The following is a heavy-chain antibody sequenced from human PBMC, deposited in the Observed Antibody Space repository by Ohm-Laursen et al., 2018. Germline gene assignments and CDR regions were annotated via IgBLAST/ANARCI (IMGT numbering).Heavy chain of an antibody. J-gene: IGHJ4*02. D-gene: IGHD6-13*01. V-gene: IGHV3-33*01. CDR1: TLTFSNCG. CDR3: ARAGVAAAGKLGY. CDR2: IWYDGTNK. Sequence: SLRLSCAASTLTFSNCGMHWVRQAPGKGLEWVADIWYDGTNKKYGDSVKGRFTISRDNSKSTLYLQMNSLRAEDTAVYYCARAGVAAAGKLGYWGQGTLVTVSS.